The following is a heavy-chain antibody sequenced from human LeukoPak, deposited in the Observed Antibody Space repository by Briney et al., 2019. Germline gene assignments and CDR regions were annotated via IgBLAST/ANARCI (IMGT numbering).Heavy chain of an antibody. J-gene: IGHJ5*02. CDR1: GFTFSSYA. D-gene: IGHD3-10*01. V-gene: IGHV3-30-3*01. Sequence: GRSLRLSCAASGFTFSSYAMHWVRQAPGKGLEWVAVISYDGSNKYYADSVKGRFTISRDNSKNTLYLQMNSLRAEDTAVYYCARDMRGYGSGMQNWFDPWGQGTLVTVSS. CDR2: ISYDGSNK. CDR3: ARDMRGYGSGMQNWFDP.